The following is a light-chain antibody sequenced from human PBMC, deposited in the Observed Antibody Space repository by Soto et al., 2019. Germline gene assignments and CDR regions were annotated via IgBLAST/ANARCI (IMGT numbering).Light chain of an antibody. Sequence: DLQMTQSPSTLSASVGDRVTITCRASQSISNWLAWYQQKPGKAPKVLIYKASILQSGVPSRFSGSGSGTEFTLTISSLQPDDFATYYCQQYNSYWTFGQGTKVDIK. CDR1: QSISNW. CDR2: KAS. V-gene: IGKV1-5*03. CDR3: QQYNSYWT. J-gene: IGKJ1*01.